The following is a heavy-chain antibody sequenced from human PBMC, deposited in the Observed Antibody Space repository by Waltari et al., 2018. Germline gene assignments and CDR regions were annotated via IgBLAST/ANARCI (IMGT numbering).Heavy chain of an antibody. D-gene: IGHD6-13*01. CDR1: GFPFTSYW. J-gene: IGHJ4*02. Sequence: EVQLVESGGDLVQPGGALRLSCAASGFPFTSYWMSWVRQAPGKGLEWVANIKEDGSQKYYVDSVKGRFTISRDNAKNSLYLQMNSLRAEDTAVYYCATSAAAAGTDWGQGTLVTVSS. CDR2: IKEDGSQK. CDR3: ATSAAAAGTD. V-gene: IGHV3-7*01.